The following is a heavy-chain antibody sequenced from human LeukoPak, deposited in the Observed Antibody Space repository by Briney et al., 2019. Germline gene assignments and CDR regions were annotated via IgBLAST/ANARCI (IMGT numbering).Heavy chain of an antibody. J-gene: IGHJ6*03. CDR2: IIPIFGTA. CDR1: GGTFSSYA. Sequence: ASVKVSCKASGGTFSSYAISWVRQAPGQGLEWMGGIIPIFGTANYAQKFQGRVTITADESTSTAYMELSSLRSEDTAVYYCAGGYQLLYRNYYYYYYMDVWGKGTTVTVSS. D-gene: IGHD2-2*02. CDR3: AGGYQLLYRNYYYYYYMDV. V-gene: IGHV1-69*13.